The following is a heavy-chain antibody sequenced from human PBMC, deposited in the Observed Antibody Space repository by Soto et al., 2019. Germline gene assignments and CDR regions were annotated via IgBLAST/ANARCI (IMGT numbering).Heavy chain of an antibody. CDR2: IIPIFGTT. CDR1: GSNFSNYP. J-gene: IGHJ6*02. Sequence: SGKVSLKASGSNFSNYPLGWGRPAPGQELEWIGGIIPIFGTTNYLQKVQGKVTISAGTSTSTISLELSSLRSYDTGVYYCAKNSSYFTRLMSSRLGRHYIAIDVRGPGTSGSVSS. CDR3: AKNSSYFTRLMSSRLGRHYIAIDV. D-gene: IGHD1-26*01. V-gene: IGHV1-69*06.